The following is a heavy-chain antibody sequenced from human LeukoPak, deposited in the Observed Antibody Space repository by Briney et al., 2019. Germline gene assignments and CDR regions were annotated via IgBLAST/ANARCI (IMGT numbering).Heavy chain of an antibody. D-gene: IGHD1-14*01. Sequence: SETLSPTCTVSGGSISRYYWSWIRQPPGKGLEWIGYIYYSGSTNYNPSLKSRVTISVDTSKNQFSLKLSSVTAADTAIYYCASDITGTTKYAFDIWGQGTMVTVSS. CDR1: GGSISRYY. J-gene: IGHJ3*02. CDR3: ASDITGTTKYAFDI. CDR2: IYYSGST. V-gene: IGHV4-59*08.